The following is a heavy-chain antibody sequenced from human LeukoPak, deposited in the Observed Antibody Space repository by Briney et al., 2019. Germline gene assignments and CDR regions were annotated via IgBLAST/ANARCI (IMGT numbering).Heavy chain of an antibody. CDR3: AKEYLAGGLGIFDY. CDR2: ISWNSGSI. J-gene: IGHJ4*02. CDR1: GFTFDDYA. D-gene: IGHD6-19*01. Sequence: GGSLRLSCAASGFTFDDYAMHWVRQAPGKGLEWVSGISWNSGSIGYADSVKGRFTISRDNSKNTLYLQMNSLRAEDTAVYYCAKEYLAGGLGIFDYWGQGTLVTVSS. V-gene: IGHV3-9*01.